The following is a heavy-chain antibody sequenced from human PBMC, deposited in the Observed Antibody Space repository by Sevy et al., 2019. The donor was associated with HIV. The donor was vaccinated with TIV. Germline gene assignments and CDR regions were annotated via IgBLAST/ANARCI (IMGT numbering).Heavy chain of an antibody. V-gene: IGHV3-13*01. CDR1: GFTFSSYD. J-gene: IGHJ5*02. CDR2: IGTAGDK. Sequence: GGSLRLSCAASGFTFSSYDMHWVRQATGKGLEWVSAIGTAGDKYYPGSVKGGFTISRENAKNSLYLQMNSLRAGDTAVYYCARGIMITFEGVIENWFDPWGQGTLVTVSS. D-gene: IGHD3-16*02. CDR3: ARGIMITFEGVIENWFDP.